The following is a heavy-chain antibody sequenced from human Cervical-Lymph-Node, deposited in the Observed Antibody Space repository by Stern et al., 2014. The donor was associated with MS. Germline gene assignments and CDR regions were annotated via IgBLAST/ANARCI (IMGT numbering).Heavy chain of an antibody. V-gene: IGHV4-59*01. CDR2: VYHYGTT. J-gene: IGHJ1*01. Sequence: QLQLQESGPGLVKPSETLSLTCTVSGGSIGRYYWSWVRQAPGKSLEWIGYVYHYGTTNYNPSLKTRVSMSVDTSNNQFSLTLTSVTAADPAVFYCSGDGSSSLSEYFQTWGQGSLVTVSS. CDR3: SGDGSSSLSEYFQT. CDR1: GGSIGRYY. D-gene: IGHD6-6*01.